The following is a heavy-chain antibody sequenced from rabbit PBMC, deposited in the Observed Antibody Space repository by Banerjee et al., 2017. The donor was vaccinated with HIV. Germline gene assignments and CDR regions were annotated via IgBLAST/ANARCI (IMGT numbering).Heavy chain of an antibody. D-gene: IGHD2-1*01. V-gene: IGHV1S45*01. CDR1: GIDFSSYYY. J-gene: IGHJ4*01. CDR3: ARNPYADSAVVAHYFNL. Sequence: QQQLEESGGGLVKPGGTLTLTCKASGIDFSSYYYMWWVRQAPGKGLEWIACIYTGSSGTTYYASWAKGRFTISKASSTTVTLQMTSLTAADTATYFCARNPYADSAVVAHYFNLWGQGTLVTVS. CDR2: IYTGSSGTT.